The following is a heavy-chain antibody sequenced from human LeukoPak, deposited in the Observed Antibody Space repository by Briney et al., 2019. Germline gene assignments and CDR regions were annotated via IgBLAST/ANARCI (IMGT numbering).Heavy chain of an antibody. J-gene: IGHJ4*02. CDR2: IYSSVST. Sequence: SETLSLTCTVSGDSINDHYWSWIRRPPGEGLEWIAYIYSSVSTNYNPSLKSRVTISVDTSKSQFSLKLTSVTAADTAVYYCARADITGTIDYWGQGTLVTVSS. V-gene: IGHV4-4*09. CDR3: ARADITGTIDY. D-gene: IGHD1-7*01. CDR1: GDSINDHY.